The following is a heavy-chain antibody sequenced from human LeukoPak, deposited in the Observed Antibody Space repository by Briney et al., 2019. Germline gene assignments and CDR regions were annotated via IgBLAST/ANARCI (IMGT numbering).Heavy chain of an antibody. CDR2: INHSGST. CDR1: GGSFSGYY. V-gene: IGHV4-34*01. D-gene: IGHD1-26*01. Sequence: PSETLSLTCAVYGGSFSGYYWSWIRQPPGKGLEWIGEINHSGSTNYNPSLKSRVTISVDTSKNQFSLKLSSVTAADTAVYYCARGSRRSQERLWGQGTLVTVSS. J-gene: IGHJ4*02. CDR3: ARGSRRSQERL.